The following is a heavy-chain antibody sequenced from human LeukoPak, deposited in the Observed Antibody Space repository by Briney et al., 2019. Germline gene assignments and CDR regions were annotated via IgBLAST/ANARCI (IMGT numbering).Heavy chain of an antibody. V-gene: IGHV1-2*02. CDR2: XXPNSGGT. CDR3: ARXSVAGTTVYSFDY. CDR1: GYTFXGXX. D-gene: IGHD6-19*01. J-gene: IGHJ4*02. Sequence: ASVKVSCKASGYTFXGXXXHXXRXXXGQGXXWXXXXXPNSGGTNYAQQFXGRVTMTRDTSISTAYMELSRLRSDDTAVYYCARXSVAGTTVYSFDYWGQGTLVTVSS.